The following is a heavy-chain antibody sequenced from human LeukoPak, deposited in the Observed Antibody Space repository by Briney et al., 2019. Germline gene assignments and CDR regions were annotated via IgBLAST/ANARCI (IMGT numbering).Heavy chain of an antibody. Sequence: PGGSLRLSCAASGFSFSSYVMSWVRQAPGKGLEWVSAVSGSGGSTYSADSVKGRFTISRDNSKNTLYLQMNSLRAEDTAVYYCARDTRDGYNLRTFDYWGQGTLVTVSS. D-gene: IGHD5-24*01. CDR2: VSGSGGST. J-gene: IGHJ4*02. V-gene: IGHV3-23*01. CDR3: ARDTRDGYNLRTFDY. CDR1: GFSFSSYV.